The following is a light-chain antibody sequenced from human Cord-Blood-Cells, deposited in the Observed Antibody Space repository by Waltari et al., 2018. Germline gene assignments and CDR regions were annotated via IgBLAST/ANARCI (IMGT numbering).Light chain of an antibody. CDR2: GAS. CDR1: QSVSSN. CDR3: QQYNNWPPYS. Sequence: EIEMTQSPATLSVSPGERATLSCRASQSVSSNLAWYQQKPGQAPRLLIYGASTRATGIPARFSGRGSGTEFTLTISSLQSEDFAVYYCQQYNNWPPYSFGQGTKLEIK. J-gene: IGKJ2*03. V-gene: IGKV3-15*01.